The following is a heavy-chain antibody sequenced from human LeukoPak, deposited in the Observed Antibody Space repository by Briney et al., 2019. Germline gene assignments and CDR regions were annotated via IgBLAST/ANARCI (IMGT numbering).Heavy chain of an antibody. CDR2: IYTSGST. Sequence: SENLSLTCTVSGGSISSYYWSWIRQPAGKGLEWIGRIYTSGSTNYNPSLKSRVTISVDKSKNQFSLKLSSVTAADTAVYYCARGGKYYDSSGYTFDYWGQGTLVTVSS. CDR1: GGSISSYY. CDR3: ARGGKYYDSSGYTFDY. D-gene: IGHD3-22*01. J-gene: IGHJ4*02. V-gene: IGHV4-4*07.